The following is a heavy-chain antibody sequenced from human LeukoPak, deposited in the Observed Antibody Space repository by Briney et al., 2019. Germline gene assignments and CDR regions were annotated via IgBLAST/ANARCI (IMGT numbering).Heavy chain of an antibody. Sequence: PGRSLRLSCAASGFTFSSYGMHWVRQAPGKGLEWVAVIWYDGSNKYYADSVKGRFTISRDNSKNTLYLQMNSLRAEDTAVYYCARAGGLIKNYDILTGYYSPDRGAAGGYYYYMDVWGKGTTVTVSS. V-gene: IGHV3-33*01. CDR3: ARAGGLIKNYDILTGYYSPDRGAAGGYYYYMDV. J-gene: IGHJ6*03. CDR1: GFTFSSYG. D-gene: IGHD3-9*01. CDR2: IWYDGSNK.